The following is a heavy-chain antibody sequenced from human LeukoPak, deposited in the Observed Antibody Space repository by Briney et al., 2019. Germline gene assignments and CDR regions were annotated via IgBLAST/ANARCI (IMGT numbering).Heavy chain of an antibody. CDR1: GGSISSYY. D-gene: IGHD2-15*01. CDR2: IYYSGST. V-gene: IGHV4-59*01. CDR3: ARSSSYCSGGSCYIDY. Sequence: SETLSLTCTLSGGSISSYYWSWIRQPPGKGLEWIGYIYYSGSTNYNPSLKSRVTISVDTSKNQFSLKLSSVTATDTAVYYCARSSSYCSGGSCYIDYWGQGTLVTVSS. J-gene: IGHJ4*02.